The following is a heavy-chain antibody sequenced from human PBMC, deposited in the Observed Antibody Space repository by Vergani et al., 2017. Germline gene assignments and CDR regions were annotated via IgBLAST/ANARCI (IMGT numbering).Heavy chain of an antibody. V-gene: IGHV3-66*02. D-gene: IGHD3-22*01. CDR2: IYSGGST. Sequence: EGQLVESGGGLVKPGGSLRLSCAASGFTFSSYAMSWVRQVPGKGLEWVSVIYSGGSTYYADSVKGRFTISRDNSKNTLYLQMNSLRAEDTAVYYCARGTGGSGYYYDAFDIWGQGTMVTVSS. J-gene: IGHJ3*02. CDR1: GFTFSSYA. CDR3: ARGTGGSGYYYDAFDI.